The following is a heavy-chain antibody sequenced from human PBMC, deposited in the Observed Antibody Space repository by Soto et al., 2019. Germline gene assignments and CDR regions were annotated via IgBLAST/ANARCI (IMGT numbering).Heavy chain of an antibody. J-gene: IGHJ4*02. CDR1: GGSMNSGGYC. D-gene: IGHD2-15*01. CDR3: SRGILV. CDR2: ISYGGTT. Sequence: QVQLQESGPGLVKPSQTLSLTCTVSGGSMNSGGYCWNWIRQHPGEGLEWIGCISYGGTTSYNPSLRSRLTISVDTSKNQFSLMLNSVTAADTAVYYCSRGILVWGQGTLITVCS. V-gene: IGHV4-31*03.